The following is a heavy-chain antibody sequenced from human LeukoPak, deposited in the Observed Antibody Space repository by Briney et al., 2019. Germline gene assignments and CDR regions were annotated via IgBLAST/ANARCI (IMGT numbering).Heavy chain of an antibody. J-gene: IGHJ4*02. D-gene: IGHD3-22*01. CDR2: IIPIFGTA. V-gene: IGHV1-69*13. CDR1: GGTFSSYA. Sequence: EASVNVSCKASGGTFSSYAISWVRQAPGQGLEWMGGIIPIFGTANYAQKFQGRVTITADESTSTAYMELSSLRSEDTAVYYCARDKRGYYDSSGYYFGLDYWGQGTLVTVSS. CDR3: ARDKRGYYDSSGYYFGLDY.